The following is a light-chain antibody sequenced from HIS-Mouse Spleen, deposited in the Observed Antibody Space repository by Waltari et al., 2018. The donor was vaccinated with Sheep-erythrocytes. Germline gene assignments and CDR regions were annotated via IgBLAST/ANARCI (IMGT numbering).Light chain of an antibody. Sequence: QSALTQPRSVSGSPGQSVTISCTGTSSDVGGYNYVSWYQQHPGKAPKLRIYDVSKRPSGVPDRLSGSKYGNTASLTIAGLQAEDEADYYCCSYAGSYNHVFATGTKVTVL. CDR2: DVS. V-gene: IGLV2-11*01. CDR1: SSDVGGYNY. CDR3: CSYAGSYNHV. J-gene: IGLJ1*01.